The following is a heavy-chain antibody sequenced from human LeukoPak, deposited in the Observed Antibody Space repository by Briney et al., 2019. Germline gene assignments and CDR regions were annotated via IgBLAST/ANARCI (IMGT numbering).Heavy chain of an antibody. CDR3: ARENLPMIVVANAPFDY. D-gene: IGHD3-22*01. J-gene: IGHJ4*02. V-gene: IGHV4-34*01. CDR1: GGSFSGYY. CDR2: INHSGST. Sequence: SETLSLTCAVYGGSFSGYYWSWIRQPPGKGLEWIGEINHSGSTNYNPSLKSRVTISVDTSKNQFSLKLSSVTAADTAVYYCARENLPMIVVANAPFDYWGQGTLVTVSS.